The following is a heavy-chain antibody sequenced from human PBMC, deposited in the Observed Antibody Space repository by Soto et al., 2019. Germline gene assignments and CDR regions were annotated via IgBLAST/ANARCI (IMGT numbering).Heavy chain of an antibody. D-gene: IGHD6-13*01. CDR1: GFTFSSYA. CDR2: ISYDGSNK. CDR3: ARARIAAAGTDFLDWFDP. J-gene: IGHJ5*02. Sequence: VVQTGTSLRLSCAASGFTFSSYAMHWVRQAPGKGLEWVAVISYDGSNKYYGDSVKGRFTISRDNSKNTLYLQTNSLRAEDTAVYYCARARIAAAGTDFLDWFDPWGQGTLVTVSS. V-gene: IGHV3-30-3*01.